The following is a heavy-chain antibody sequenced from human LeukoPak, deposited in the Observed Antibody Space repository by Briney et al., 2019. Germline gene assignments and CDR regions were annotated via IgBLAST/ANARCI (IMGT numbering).Heavy chain of an antibody. D-gene: IGHD2-15*01. CDR1: GDSISSYY. Sequence: SETLSLTCTVSGDSISSYYWSWIRQPAGKGLEWIGRIYTSGSPNYNPSLKSRVTMSVDTSKNQFSLRLSSVTAADTAVYYCARYSGGPRAFDIWGQGTMVTVSS. CDR2: IYTSGSP. CDR3: ARYSGGPRAFDI. V-gene: IGHV4-4*07. J-gene: IGHJ3*02.